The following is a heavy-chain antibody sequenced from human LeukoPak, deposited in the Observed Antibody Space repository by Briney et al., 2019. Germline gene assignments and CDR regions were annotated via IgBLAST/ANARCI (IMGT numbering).Heavy chain of an antibody. CDR1: GFTFTSSA. J-gene: IGHJ6*03. D-gene: IGHD3-16*01. CDR2: IVVGSGNT. V-gene: IGHV1-58*02. Sequence: GTSVKVSCKASGFTFTSSAMQWVRQARGQRLEWIGWIVVGSGNTNYAQKFQERVTITRDMSTSTAYMELSSLRSEDTAVYYCAGPSGRVRSDYYYYMDVWGKGTTVTVSS. CDR3: AGPSGRVRSDYYYYMDV.